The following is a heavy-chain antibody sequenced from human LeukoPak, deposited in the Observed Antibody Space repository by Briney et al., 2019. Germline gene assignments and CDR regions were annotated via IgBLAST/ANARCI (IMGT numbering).Heavy chain of an antibody. Sequence: GGSLRLSCAASGFTFITSWMHWVRHAPGKGLVWVSRINSDGSSTAYADSVKGRFTISRDNAKNTLDLQMNSLRAEDTAVYYCARGAPGGSFFDYWGQGALVTVRS. D-gene: IGHD1-26*01. CDR2: INSDGSST. J-gene: IGHJ4*02. CDR3: ARGAPGGSFFDY. V-gene: IGHV3-74*01. CDR1: GFTFITSW.